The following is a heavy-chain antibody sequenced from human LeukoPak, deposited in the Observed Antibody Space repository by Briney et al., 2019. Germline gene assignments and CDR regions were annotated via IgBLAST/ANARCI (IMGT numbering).Heavy chain of an antibody. D-gene: IGHD4-17*01. J-gene: IGHJ5*02. V-gene: IGHV1-24*01. Sequence: ASVKVSCKVSGYTLSELSMHWVRQAPGKGLEWMGGFDPEDGETIYAQKFQGRVTMTEDTSTDTAYMELSSLRSEDTAVYYCATLPYGQNWFDPWGQGTLVTVSS. CDR1: GYTLSELS. CDR3: ATLPYGQNWFDP. CDR2: FDPEDGET.